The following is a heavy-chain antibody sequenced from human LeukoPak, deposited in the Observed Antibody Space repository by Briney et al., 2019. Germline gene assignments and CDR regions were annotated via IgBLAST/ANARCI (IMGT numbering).Heavy chain of an antibody. Sequence: NPGGSLRLSCAASGFTFSNAWMTWVRQAPGKGLEWVGRIETKTDGGTTDYAAPVKGRFTISRDDSKNTLYLQMNSLKTDDTAVYYCTTVERWLLRSSPYWGQGTLVTVSS. CDR2: IETKTDGGTT. CDR1: GFTFSNAW. J-gene: IGHJ4*02. CDR3: TTVERWLLRSSPY. V-gene: IGHV3-15*04. D-gene: IGHD5-24*01.